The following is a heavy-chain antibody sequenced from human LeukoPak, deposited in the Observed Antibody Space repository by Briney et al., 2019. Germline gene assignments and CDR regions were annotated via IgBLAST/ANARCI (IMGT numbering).Heavy chain of an antibody. V-gene: IGHV1-46*01. CDR1: GYTFTRYY. CDR2: ISPSGGST. CDR3: AGWGKEAASFDY. J-gene: IGHJ4*02. Sequence: ASVKVSCKASGYTFTRYYMQWVRQAPGQGLEWMGIISPSGGSTSYAKKFQGRVTMTRDTSTSTVYMELNSLRSEDTAVYYCAGWGKEAASFDYWGQGTQVTVSS. D-gene: IGHD6-13*01.